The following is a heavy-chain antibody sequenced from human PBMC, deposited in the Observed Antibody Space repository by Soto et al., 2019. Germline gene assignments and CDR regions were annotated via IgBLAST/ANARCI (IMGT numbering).Heavy chain of an antibody. Sequence: EVQLVESGGGLVQPGGSLRLSCAASGFTFSSYSMNWVRQAPGKGLEWVSYISSSSSTIYHADSVKGRFTISRDNAKNSLYLQMNSLRAEDTAVYYCARDRPETKFDYWGQGTLVTVSS. V-gene: IGHV3-48*01. CDR2: ISSSSSTI. CDR1: GFTFSSYS. CDR3: ARDRPETKFDY. J-gene: IGHJ4*02.